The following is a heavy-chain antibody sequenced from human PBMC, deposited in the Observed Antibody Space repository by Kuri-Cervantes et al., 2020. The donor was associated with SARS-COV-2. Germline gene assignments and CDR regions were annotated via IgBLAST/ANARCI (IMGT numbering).Heavy chain of an antibody. J-gene: IGHJ4*02. Sequence: SVKVSCKASGGTFSSYAISWVRQAPGQGLEWMGGIIPIFGTANYAQKFQGRVTITADKSTSTAYMELSSLRSEDTAVYYCARGYDSSGYVFDYWGQGTLVTVSS. V-gene: IGHV1-69*06. CDR3: ARGYDSSGYVFDY. D-gene: IGHD3-22*01. CDR2: IIPIFGTA. CDR1: GGTFSSYA.